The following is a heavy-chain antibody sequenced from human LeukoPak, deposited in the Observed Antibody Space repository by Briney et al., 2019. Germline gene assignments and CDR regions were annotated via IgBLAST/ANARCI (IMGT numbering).Heavy chain of an antibody. CDR2: IIPIFGTA. V-gene: IGHV1-69*13. CDR3: ARKQNDFWSGYSYAFDI. J-gene: IGHJ3*02. Sequence: ASVKVSCKASGGTFSSYVISWVRQAPGQGLEWMGGIIPIFGTANYAQKFQGRVTITADESTSTAYMELSSLRSGDTAVYYCARKQNDFWSGYSYAFDIWGQGTMVTVSS. CDR1: GGTFSSYV. D-gene: IGHD3-3*01.